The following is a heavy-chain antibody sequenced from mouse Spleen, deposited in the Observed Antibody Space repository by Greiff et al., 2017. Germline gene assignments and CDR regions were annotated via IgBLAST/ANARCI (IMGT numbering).Heavy chain of an antibody. V-gene: IGHV5-9*04. CDR3: ARQGRTTAYYFDY. CDR2: ISSGGGNT. D-gene: IGHD1-2*01. CDR1: GFTFSSYA. J-gene: IGHJ2*01. Sequence: EVKVVESGGGLVKLGGSLKLSCAASGFTFSSYAMSWVRQTPEKRLEWVATISSGGGNTYYPDSVKGRFTISRDNAKNTLYLQMSSLKSEDTAMYYCARQGRTTAYYFDYWGQGTTLTVSS.